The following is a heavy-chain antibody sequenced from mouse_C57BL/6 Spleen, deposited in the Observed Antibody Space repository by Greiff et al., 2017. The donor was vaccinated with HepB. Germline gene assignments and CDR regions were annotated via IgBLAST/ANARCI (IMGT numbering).Heavy chain of an antibody. CDR3: ARYYYYDSRAFDY. J-gene: IGHJ2*01. CDR2: IYPGDGDT. Sequence: QVQLQQSGPELVKPGASVKISCKASGYAFSSSWMNWVKQRPGKGLEWIGRIYPGDGDTNYNGKFKGKATLTADKSSSTAYMQLSSLTSEDSAVYFCARYYYYDSRAFDYWGQGTTLTVSS. CDR1: GYAFSSSW. V-gene: IGHV1-82*01. D-gene: IGHD1-1*01.